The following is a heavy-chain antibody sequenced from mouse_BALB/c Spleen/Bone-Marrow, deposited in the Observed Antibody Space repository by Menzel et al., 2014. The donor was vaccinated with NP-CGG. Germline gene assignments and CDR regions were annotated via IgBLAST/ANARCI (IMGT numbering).Heavy chain of an antibody. Sequence: IQLQQSGPELVKPGASVKVSCKASGYAFTSYNMYWVKQSHGESLEWIGYIDPYNGGTGYNQKFKSKATLTVDNSSSTAYMELRSLTSEDSAVYYCARREAVVADFDYWGQGTTLTVSA. CDR1: GYAFTSYN. D-gene: IGHD1-1*01. V-gene: IGHV1S135*01. CDR3: ARREAVVADFDY. J-gene: IGHJ2*01. CDR2: IDPYNGGT.